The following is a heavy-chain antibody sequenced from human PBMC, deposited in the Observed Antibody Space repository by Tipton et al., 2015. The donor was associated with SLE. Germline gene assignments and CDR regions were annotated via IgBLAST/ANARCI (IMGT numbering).Heavy chain of an antibody. CDR3: TRKRLPDLDFDL. D-gene: IGHD3-16*01. V-gene: IGHV4-39*07. Sequence: TLSLTCSVSGASIDRSGFYWGWMHQSPGKGLEWIGTVYYSGSTFYHPSLKSRVTISIDTSKNQFSLKLSSVTAADTAVYYCTRKRLPDLDFDLWGRGTLVTVSS. J-gene: IGHJ2*01. CDR1: GASIDRSGFY. CDR2: VYYSGST.